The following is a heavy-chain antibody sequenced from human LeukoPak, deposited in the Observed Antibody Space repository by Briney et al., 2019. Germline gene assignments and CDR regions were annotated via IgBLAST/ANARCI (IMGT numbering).Heavy chain of an antibody. Sequence: GASVKVSCKASGYIFTDYYLHWVRQAPGQGLKWMGWINPKSGGTNYAQKFQGRVTMTRDTSISTAYMELSRLRSDDTAVYYCARVTMIEASNWFDPWGQGTLVTVSS. V-gene: IGHV1-2*02. CDR1: GYIFTDYY. J-gene: IGHJ5*02. CDR2: INPKSGGT. D-gene: IGHD3-22*01. CDR3: ARVTMIEASNWFDP.